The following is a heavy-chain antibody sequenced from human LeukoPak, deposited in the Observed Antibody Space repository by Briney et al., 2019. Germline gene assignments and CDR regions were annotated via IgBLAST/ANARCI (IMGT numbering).Heavy chain of an antibody. CDR3: ARDSGGYGDVDY. CDR2: IYYSGST. J-gene: IGHJ4*02. Sequence: TSETLSLTCTVSGGSISSYYWSWIRQPPGKGLEWIGYIYYSGSTNYNPSLKSRVTISVDTSKNQFSLKLSSVTAADTAVYYCARDSGGYGDVDYWGQGTLVTVSS. D-gene: IGHD4-17*01. V-gene: IGHV4-59*01. CDR1: GGSISSYY.